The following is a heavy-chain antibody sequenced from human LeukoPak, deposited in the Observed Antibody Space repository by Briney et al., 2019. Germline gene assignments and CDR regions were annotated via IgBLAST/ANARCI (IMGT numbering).Heavy chain of an antibody. CDR2: ISSSSSYI. CDR3: ARDLGIAARPDY. D-gene: IGHD6-6*01. CDR1: GFTFSSYS. Sequence: GSLRLSCAASGFTFSSYSMDWVRQAPGKGLEWVSSISSSSSYIYYADSVKGRFTISRDNAKNSLYLQMNSLRAEDTAVYYCARDLGIAARPDYWGQGTLVTVSS. J-gene: IGHJ4*02. V-gene: IGHV3-21*01.